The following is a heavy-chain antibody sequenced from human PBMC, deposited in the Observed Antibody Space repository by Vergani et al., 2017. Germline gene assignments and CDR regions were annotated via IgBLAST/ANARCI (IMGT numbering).Heavy chain of an antibody. Sequence: QVQLVQSGAEVKKPGSSVKVSCKASGGTFSSYAISWVRQAPGQGLEWMGGIIPIFGTAIYAQKFQGRVTMTEDTSTDTAYMELSSLRSEDTAVYYCVVSSYYYYYGMDVWGQGTTVTVSS. CDR1: GGTFSSYA. CDR3: VVSSYYYYYGMDV. CDR2: IIPIFGTA. V-gene: IGHV1-69*06. J-gene: IGHJ6*02.